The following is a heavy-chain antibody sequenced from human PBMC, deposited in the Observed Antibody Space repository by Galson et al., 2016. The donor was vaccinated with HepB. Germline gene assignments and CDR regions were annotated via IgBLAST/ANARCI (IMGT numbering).Heavy chain of an antibody. V-gene: IGHV4-31*03. D-gene: IGHD3-22*01. CDR2: IYCTGNT. Sequence: TLSLTCSVSGGSVSSKGYFWTWIRQHPGKGLEWIGYIYCTGNTYYNPPLKSRLDMSVDTSKNQVSLRLSSVTVADTAVYYCARDRYLDSSGHNYLDPWGQGTLVTASS. CDR1: GGSVSSKGYF. CDR3: ARDRYLDSSGHNYLDP. J-gene: IGHJ5*02.